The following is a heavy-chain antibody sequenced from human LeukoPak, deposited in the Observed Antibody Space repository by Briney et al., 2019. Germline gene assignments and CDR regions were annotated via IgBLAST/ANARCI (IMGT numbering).Heavy chain of an antibody. CDR2: IYYNGNT. J-gene: IGHJ4*02. D-gene: IGHD5-18*01. V-gene: IGHV4-30-4*01. Sequence: PSQTLSLTCTVSGGSFSSGDYYWGWVRQPRGTGLGWVGYIYYNGNTYYNPSLKSRVTISVDTSKNQFSLKLSSVTAADTAVYYCARGVRDTAMVDYWGQGTLVTVSS. CDR3: ARGVRDTAMVDY. CDR1: GGSFSSGDYY.